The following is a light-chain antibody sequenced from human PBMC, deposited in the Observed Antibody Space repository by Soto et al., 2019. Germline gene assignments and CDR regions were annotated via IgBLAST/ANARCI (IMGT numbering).Light chain of an antibody. J-gene: IGKJ1*01. Sequence: EIVMTQSPATVSVSPGERATLSCRPSQSVSSTLAWYQQKPGQAPRLLIYGASTRATGIPVRFSGSGSGTEFTLTISSLQSEDFAVYYCQQYNDWPRTFGQGTKV. CDR1: QSVSST. V-gene: IGKV3-15*01. CDR3: QQYNDWPRT. CDR2: GAS.